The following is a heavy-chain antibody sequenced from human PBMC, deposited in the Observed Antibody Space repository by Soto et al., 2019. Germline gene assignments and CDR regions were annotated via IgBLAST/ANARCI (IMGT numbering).Heavy chain of an antibody. CDR1: AGSFSGYY. Sequence: PSESLSLTCAVDAGSFSGYYWSWIRQPPRKGREWIGEINHSGSTNYNPSLKSRVTIPVDTSKNQFSLKLSSVTAADTAGYYCARGCYPYYYGSGSYYRDWFDPWGQGTLVTVSP. CDR2: INHSGST. CDR3: ARGCYPYYYGSGSYYRDWFDP. D-gene: IGHD3-10*01. V-gene: IGHV4-34*01. J-gene: IGHJ5*02.